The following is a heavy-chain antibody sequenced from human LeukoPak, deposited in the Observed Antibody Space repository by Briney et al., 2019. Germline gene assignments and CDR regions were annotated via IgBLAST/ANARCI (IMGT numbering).Heavy chain of an antibody. Sequence: SETLSLTCTVSGYSISSGYYWGWIRQPPGKGLEWIGSIYYSGSTYYNPSLKSRVTISVDTSKNQFSLKLSSVTAADTAVYYCASGYSSSWYAGSDWFDPWGQGTLVTVSS. CDR1: GYSISSGYY. J-gene: IGHJ5*02. CDR2: IYYSGST. CDR3: ASGYSSSWYAGSDWFDP. V-gene: IGHV4-38-2*02. D-gene: IGHD6-13*01.